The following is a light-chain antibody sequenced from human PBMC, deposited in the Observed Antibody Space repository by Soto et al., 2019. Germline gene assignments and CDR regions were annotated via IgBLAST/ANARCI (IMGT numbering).Light chain of an antibody. J-gene: IGLJ1*01. CDR2: EVS. Sequence: QSVLTQPASVSGSPGQSITISCTGTSSDVGGYNYVSWYQQHPGKAPKLIIYEVSNRPTGVSNRFSGSKSGHTASLTISGLQSEDEADYFCSSYAGSNVFGTGTKVTVL. CDR3: SSYAGSNV. V-gene: IGLV2-14*01. CDR1: SSDVGGYNY.